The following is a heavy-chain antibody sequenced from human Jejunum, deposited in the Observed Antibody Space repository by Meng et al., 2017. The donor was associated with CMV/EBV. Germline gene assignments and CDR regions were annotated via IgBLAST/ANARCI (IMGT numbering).Heavy chain of an antibody. CDR3: ARARGRLITMVRGWSFDY. Sequence: FKNYAGIWVGQAPGLGCKGVGEIIPGFRTTIYAKKFQSRVTITRDDSTSTDYRDLGSVRSEDKAGYYCARARGRLITMVRGWSFDYWGQGTLVTVSS. V-gene: IGHV1-69*05. D-gene: IGHD3-10*01. CDR2: IIPGFRTT. J-gene: IGHJ4*02. CDR1: FKNYA.